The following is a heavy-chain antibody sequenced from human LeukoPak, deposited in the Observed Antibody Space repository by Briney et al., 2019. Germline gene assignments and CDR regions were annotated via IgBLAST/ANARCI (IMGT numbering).Heavy chain of an antibody. Sequence: GASVKVSCKASGYTLTNHYMHWVRQAPGQGLEGMGQINPSGGSTTYAQKFQGRVTITTDESTSTAYMELSSLRSEDTAVYYCARGITGSRRLFDYWGQGTLVTVSS. D-gene: IGHD1-20*01. CDR1: GYTLTNHY. CDR3: ARGITGSRRLFDY. V-gene: IGHV1-46*01. J-gene: IGHJ4*02. CDR2: INPSGGST.